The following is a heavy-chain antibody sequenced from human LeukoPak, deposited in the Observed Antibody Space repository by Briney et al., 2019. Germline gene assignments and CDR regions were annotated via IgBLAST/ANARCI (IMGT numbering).Heavy chain of an antibody. CDR3: ARDSRKVTMVRGVFDY. CDR1: GYTFTSYG. V-gene: IGHV1-18*04. CDR2: ISAYNGNT. J-gene: IGHJ4*02. D-gene: IGHD3-10*01. Sequence: ASVKVSCKASGYTFTSYGISWVRQAPGQGLEWMRWISAYNGNTNYAQKLQGRVTMTTDTSTSTAYMELRSLRSDDSAVYYCARDSRKVTMVRGVFDYWGQGTLVTVSS.